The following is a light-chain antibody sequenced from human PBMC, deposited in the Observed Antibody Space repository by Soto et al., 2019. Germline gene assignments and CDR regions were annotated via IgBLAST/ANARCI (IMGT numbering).Light chain of an antibody. Sequence: DIQMTQSPSSLSVSIGDRVTIICRASEGINNYLAWFQQKPGKAPKSLIYGATYLQSGVPSRFSGSEFGTEFSLTISSLQPEDIATYYCQQYQRYPPSFGGGTKVEIK. CDR3: QQYQRYPPS. J-gene: IGKJ4*01. V-gene: IGKV1-16*01. CDR2: GAT. CDR1: EGINNY.